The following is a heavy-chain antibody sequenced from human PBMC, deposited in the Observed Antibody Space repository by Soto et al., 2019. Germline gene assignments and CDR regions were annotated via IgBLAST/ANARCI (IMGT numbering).Heavy chain of an antibody. V-gene: IGHV1-2*02. Sequence: ASVKVSCKASGYTFTGYYMHWVRQAPGQGLEWMGWINPNSGGTNYAQKFQGRVTMTRDTSISTAYMELSRLRSDDTAVYYCARYPTYYVILTGYYPGNWFHPWGQATLVTVSS. CDR3: ARYPTYYVILTGYYPGNWFHP. J-gene: IGHJ5*02. CDR2: INPNSGGT. D-gene: IGHD3-9*01. CDR1: GYTFTGYY.